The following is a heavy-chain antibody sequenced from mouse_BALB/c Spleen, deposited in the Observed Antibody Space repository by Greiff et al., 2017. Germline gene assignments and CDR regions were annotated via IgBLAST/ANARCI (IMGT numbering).Heavy chain of an antibody. CDR3: ARHEDNWDNYYAMDY. J-gene: IGHJ4*01. D-gene: IGHD4-1*02. V-gene: IGHV5-9-3*01. CDR2: ISSGGSYT. Sequence: EVQVVESGGGLVKPGGSLKLSCAASGFTFSSYAMSWVRQTPEKRLEWVATISSGGSYTYYPDSVKGRFTISRDNAKNTLYLQMSSLRSEDTAMYYCARHEDNWDNYYAMDYWGQGTSVTVSS. CDR1: GFTFSSYA.